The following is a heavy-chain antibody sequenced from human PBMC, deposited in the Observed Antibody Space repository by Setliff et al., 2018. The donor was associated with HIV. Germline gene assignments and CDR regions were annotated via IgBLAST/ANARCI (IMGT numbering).Heavy chain of an antibody. CDR1: GGSISGYY. CDR2: IYYSGST. J-gene: IGHJ5*02. CDR3: AKRTFGSGRLDP. D-gene: IGHD3-16*01. V-gene: IGHV4-59*08. Sequence: ASETLSLTCTVSGGSISGYYWSWIRQPPGKGLEWIAYIYYSGSTNYNPSLKSRVTISVDTSENQFSLKLTSVTAADTAMYFCAKRTFGSGRLDPWGQGTLVTVSS.